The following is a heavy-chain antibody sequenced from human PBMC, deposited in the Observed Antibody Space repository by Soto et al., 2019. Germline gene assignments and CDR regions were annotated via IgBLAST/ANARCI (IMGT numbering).Heavy chain of an antibody. CDR3: AKAGYANNDGDALHI. Sequence: QGQLVQSGAEVKKPGASVKVSCKASGYTFTSFGITWVRQAPGQGLEWMGWISTYNGKANYAQKLQGRVNVTRDTATNTAYMELSSLRSDDTAVYYCAKAGYANNDGDALHIRGQGPRVTVSS. D-gene: IGHD5-12*01. V-gene: IGHV1-18*04. J-gene: IGHJ3*02. CDR2: ISTYNGKA. CDR1: GYTFTSFG.